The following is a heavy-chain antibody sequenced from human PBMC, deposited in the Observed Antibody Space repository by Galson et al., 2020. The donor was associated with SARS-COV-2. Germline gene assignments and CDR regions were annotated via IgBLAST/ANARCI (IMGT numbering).Heavy chain of an antibody. Sequence: GGSLRLSCAASGFTFSSYAMSWVRQAPGKGLEWVSAISGSGGSTYYADSVKGRFTISRDNFKNTLYLQMNSLRAEDTAVYYCAKDLVEYDILTGYDYWGQGTLVTVSS. D-gene: IGHD3-9*01. CDR1: GFTFSSYA. CDR3: AKDLVEYDILTGYDY. V-gene: IGHV3-23*01. CDR2: ISGSGGST. J-gene: IGHJ4*02.